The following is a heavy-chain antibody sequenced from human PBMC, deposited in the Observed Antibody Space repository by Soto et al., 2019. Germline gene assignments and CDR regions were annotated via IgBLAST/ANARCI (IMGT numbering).Heavy chain of an antibody. J-gene: IGHJ6*02. Sequence: ASVKVSCKASGFTFTSFYIHWVRQAPGQGLEWMGIFNPTGDTASYAQKLQGRVTMTRDTSTGTAYMELGSLRSEDTAVYYCARGGRIVDTGIGYYYYHAMDVWGQGTTVTVSS. CDR3: ARGGRIVDTGIGYYYYHAMDV. V-gene: IGHV1-46*01. CDR2: FNPTGDTA. D-gene: IGHD5-18*01. CDR1: GFTFTSFY.